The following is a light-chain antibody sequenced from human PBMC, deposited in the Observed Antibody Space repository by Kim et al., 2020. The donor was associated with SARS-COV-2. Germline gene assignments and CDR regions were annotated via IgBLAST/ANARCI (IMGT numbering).Light chain of an antibody. CDR3: QQSYTFPPA. V-gene: IGKV1-12*01. CDR2: AAS. CDR1: QGISRL. J-gene: IGKJ2*01. Sequence: DIQMTQSPSSVSASVGDRVTITCRASQGISRLLAWYQQKAGKAPKLLIYAASSLQSGVPSRFTGSGSGTEFTLTISSLQPEGFASYYCQQSYTFPPAFGQGTKLEI.